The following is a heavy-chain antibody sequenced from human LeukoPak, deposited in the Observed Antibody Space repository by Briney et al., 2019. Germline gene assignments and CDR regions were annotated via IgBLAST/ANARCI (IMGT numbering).Heavy chain of an antibody. J-gene: IGHJ5*02. V-gene: IGHV4-59*08. CDR3: ARGGSSSWGGWFAP. CDR2: IYYSGST. Sequence: SETLSLTCTVSGGSISSYYWSWIRQPPGKGLEWIGYIYYSGSTNYNPSLKSRVTISVDTSKNQFSLKLSSVTAADTAVYYCARGGSSSWGGWFAPWGQGTLVTVSS. D-gene: IGHD6-13*01. CDR1: GGSISSYY.